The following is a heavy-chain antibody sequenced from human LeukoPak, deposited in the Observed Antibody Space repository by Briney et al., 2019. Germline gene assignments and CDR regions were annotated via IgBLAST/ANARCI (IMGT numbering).Heavy chain of an antibody. V-gene: IGHV1-69*08. J-gene: IGHJ5*02. D-gene: IGHD2-2*01. Sequence: SVKVSCKASGGTFSSYTISWVRQAPGQGLEWMGRIIPILGTANYAQKFQGRVTITADKSTSTAYMELSSLRSEDTAVYYCASTQFYCSSTSCGDWFDPWGQGTQVTVSS. CDR3: ASTQFYCSSTSCGDWFDP. CDR1: GGTFSSYT. CDR2: IIPILGTA.